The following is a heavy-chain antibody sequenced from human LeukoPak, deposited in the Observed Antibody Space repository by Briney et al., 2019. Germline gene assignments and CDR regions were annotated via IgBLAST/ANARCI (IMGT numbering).Heavy chain of an antibody. J-gene: IGHJ4*02. CDR3: ARDLSGVTGYTYGRGIDY. CDR1: GFTFSSYW. V-gene: IGHV3-7*01. D-gene: IGHD5-18*01. CDR2: IKKDGSGK. Sequence: GGALRLSCAASGFTFSSYWMSWVRQAPGKGLEWVANIKKDGSGKYYVDSVKGRFTISRDNAKTSLYLQMNSLRAEDTAVYYCARDLSGVTGYTYGRGIDYWGQGTLVTVSS.